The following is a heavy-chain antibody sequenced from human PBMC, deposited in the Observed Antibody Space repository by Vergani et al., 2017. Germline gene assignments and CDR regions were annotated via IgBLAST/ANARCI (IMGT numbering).Heavy chain of an antibody. V-gene: IGHV3-30-3*01. D-gene: IGHD6-13*01. J-gene: IGHJ4*02. CDR3: ARDLTLEGSSWYFDY. CDR1: GFTFSSYA. CDR2: ISYDGSNK. Sequence: QVQLVESGGGVVQPGRSLRLSCAASGFTFSSYAMHWVRQAPGKGLEWVAVISYDGSNKYYADSVKGRFTISRDNSKNTLYLQMNSLRAEDTAVYYCARDLTLEGSSWYFDYWGQGTLVTVSS.